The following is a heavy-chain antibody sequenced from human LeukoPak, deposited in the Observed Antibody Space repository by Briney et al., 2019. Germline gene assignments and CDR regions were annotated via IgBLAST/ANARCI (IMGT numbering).Heavy chain of an antibody. CDR3: ARESQYGMDV. CDR1: GFTFSSYE. V-gene: IGHV3-48*03. CDR2: ICSSRSTI. Sequence: PGGSLRLSCAASGFTFSSYEMNWVRQAPGKGLERVSYICSSRSTIYYADSVKGRFTISRDNAKNSLYLQMNSLRAEDTAVYYCARESQYGMDVWGKGTTVTVSS. J-gene: IGHJ6*04.